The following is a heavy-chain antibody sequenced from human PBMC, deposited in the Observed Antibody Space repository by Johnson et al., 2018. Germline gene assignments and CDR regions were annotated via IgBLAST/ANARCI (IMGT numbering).Heavy chain of an antibody. CDR3: ARGDCSDAACYRYFYYYMDV. CDR2: TYYGAKGFS. Sequence: QVQLQESGPGLVKPSQTLSLTCAISGDSVSSNNAAWNWLRQSPSRGLEWLGGTYYGAKGFSDYALSLRSRITINSDTSKNQFSLHLNTVTPEDTALYYCARGDCSDAACYRYFYYYMDVWGKGTTVTVSS. CDR1: GDSVSSNNAA. D-gene: IGHD2-8*01. V-gene: IGHV6-1*01. J-gene: IGHJ6*03.